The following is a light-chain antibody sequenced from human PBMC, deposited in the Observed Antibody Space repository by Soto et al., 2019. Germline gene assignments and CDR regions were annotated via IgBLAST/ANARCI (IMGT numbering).Light chain of an antibody. CDR1: QSVSSSY. CDR3: QQYSRSPPT. V-gene: IGKV3-20*01. CDR2: GAS. J-gene: IGKJ1*01. Sequence: EIVLTQSACTLSLSPGERATLSCRASQSVSSSYLAWYQRKPGQAPMLLIYGASARATGIPGRFSGSGSGTDFTLTITRLEPEDFAIYYCQQYSRSPPTFGRGTKVDIK.